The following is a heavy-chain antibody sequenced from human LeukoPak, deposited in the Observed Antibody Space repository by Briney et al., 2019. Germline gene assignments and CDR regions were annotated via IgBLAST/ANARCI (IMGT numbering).Heavy chain of an antibody. D-gene: IGHD6-6*01. CDR2: INHSGST. Sequence: PSETLSLTCAVYGGSFSGYYWIWIRQPPGKGLEWIGEINHSGSTNYNPSLKSRVTISVDTSKNQFSLKLSSVTAADTAVYYCRIAARGIDYWGQGTRVTVSS. J-gene: IGHJ4*02. V-gene: IGHV4-34*01. CDR3: RIAARGIDY. CDR1: GGSFSGYY.